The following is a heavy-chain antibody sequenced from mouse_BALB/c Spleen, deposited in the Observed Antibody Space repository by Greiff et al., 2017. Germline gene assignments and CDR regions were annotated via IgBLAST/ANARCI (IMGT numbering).Heavy chain of an antibody. D-gene: IGHD2-14*01. Sequence: QVQLKESGPELVKPGASVKMSCKASGYTFTDYVISWVKQRTGQGLEWIGEIYPGSGSTYYNEKFKGKATLTADKSSNTAYMQLSSLTSEDSAVYFCARRVRRGGYYAMDYWGQGTSVTVSS. J-gene: IGHJ4*01. CDR3: ARRVRRGGYYAMDY. CDR1: GYTFTDYV. V-gene: IGHV1-77*01. CDR2: IYPGSGST.